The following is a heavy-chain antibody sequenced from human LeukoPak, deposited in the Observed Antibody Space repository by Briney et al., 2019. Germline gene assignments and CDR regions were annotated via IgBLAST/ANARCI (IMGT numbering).Heavy chain of an antibody. CDR1: GFTFSSYA. CDR2: ISGSGGST. D-gene: IGHD6-19*01. V-gene: IGHV3-23*01. Sequence: PGGSLRLSCAASGFTFSSYARGWGRQAPGKGLGWVSAISGSGGSTYYADCVRGRFTICRDNSKNTLYRKMNSLRAEDTAVYYCAKARGTRSGWLYYFDYWGPGTLVTVSS. J-gene: IGHJ4*02. CDR3: AKARGTRSGWLYYFDY.